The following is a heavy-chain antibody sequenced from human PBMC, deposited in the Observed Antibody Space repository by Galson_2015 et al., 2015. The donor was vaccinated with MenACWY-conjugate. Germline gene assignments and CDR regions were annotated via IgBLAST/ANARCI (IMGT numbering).Heavy chain of an antibody. J-gene: IGHJ1*01. V-gene: IGHV3-30*01. CDR2: MKYDGTTQ. CDR1: GFTFSIYA. Sequence: SLRLSCAASGFTFSIYAMHWVRQAPGKGLEWVAVMKYDGTTQYYADSVKGRFTISRDNSKNTLPLQINSLRAEDTAVYYCASAYCPNSPASAYTYHFQYWGQGALVAVSS. D-gene: IGHD2-21*01. CDR3: ASAYCPNSPASAYTYHFQY.